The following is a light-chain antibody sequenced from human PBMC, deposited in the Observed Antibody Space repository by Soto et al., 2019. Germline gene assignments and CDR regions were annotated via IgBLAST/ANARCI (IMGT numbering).Light chain of an antibody. CDR3: QQYGSSGT. V-gene: IGKV3-11*01. CDR2: DAS. Sequence: EIVLTQSPATLSXSPGXRXXLXXRASQSVSSYLAWYQQKPGQAPRLLIYDASNRATGIPARFSGSGSGTDFTLTISRLEPEDFAVYYCQQYGSSGTFGQGTKVDIK. CDR1: QSVSSY. J-gene: IGKJ1*01.